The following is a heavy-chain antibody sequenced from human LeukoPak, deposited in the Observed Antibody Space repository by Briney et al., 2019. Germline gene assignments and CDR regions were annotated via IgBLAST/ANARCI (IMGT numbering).Heavy chain of an antibody. CDR3: AKFLPPQVVVANYYFDY. V-gene: IGHV3-23*01. CDR2: IIGSGGST. CDR1: GFTFSSYA. Sequence: GGSLRLSCAASGFTFSSYAMSWVRQAPGKGLEWVSAIIGSGGSTYYADSVKGRFTISRDNSKNTLYLQMTSLRAEDTAVYYCAKFLPPQVVVANYYFDYWGEGALVTVSS. D-gene: IGHD2-21*01. J-gene: IGHJ4*02.